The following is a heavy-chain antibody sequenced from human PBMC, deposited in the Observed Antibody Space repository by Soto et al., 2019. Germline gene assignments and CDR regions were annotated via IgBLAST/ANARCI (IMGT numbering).Heavy chain of an antibody. CDR2: IYYSGST. V-gene: IGHV4-59*01. J-gene: IGHJ4*02. CDR3: ARHDGNSGNYFDY. CDR1: GGSISSYY. D-gene: IGHD7-27*01. Sequence: SETLSLTCTVSGGSISSYYWSWIRQPPGKGLECIGYIYYSGSTNYNPSLKRRVTISVDTSKNQFSLKLSSVTAADTAVYYCARHDGNSGNYFDYWGQGTLVTVSS.